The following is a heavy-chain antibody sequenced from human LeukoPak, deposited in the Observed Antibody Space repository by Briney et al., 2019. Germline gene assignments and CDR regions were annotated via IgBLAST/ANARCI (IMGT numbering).Heavy chain of an antibody. Sequence: PGGSLRLSCAASGFSFGTSWMSWVRQAPGKGLEWLTNIYVDGIEKYYVDSMKGRFTISRDNAKNSLYLQMDSLRVEDTAVYYCAKTRAAAGIPRDYFDYWGQGTLVTVSS. CDR3: AKTRAAAGIPRDYFDY. V-gene: IGHV3-7*03. CDR1: GFSFGTSW. D-gene: IGHD6-13*01. CDR2: IYVDGIEK. J-gene: IGHJ4*02.